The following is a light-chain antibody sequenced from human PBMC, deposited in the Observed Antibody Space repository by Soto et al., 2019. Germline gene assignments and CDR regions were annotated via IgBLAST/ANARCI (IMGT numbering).Light chain of an antibody. CDR3: QHYDNLPLT. J-gene: IGKJ4*01. CDR2: DAS. V-gene: IGKV1-33*01. CDR1: QDMNND. Sequence: DIQLTQSPSTLAASVGDRVTITCQASQDMNNDLNWDHQKPGKAPKLLIFDASNLERGVPSRFSGSGSRTHFSLSINNLQPEDVGTYFCQHYDNLPLTFGGGTKVDIK.